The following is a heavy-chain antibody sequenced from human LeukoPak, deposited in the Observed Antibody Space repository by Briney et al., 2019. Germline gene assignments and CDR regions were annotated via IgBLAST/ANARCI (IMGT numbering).Heavy chain of an antibody. D-gene: IGHD3-10*01. V-gene: IGHV3-74*01. J-gene: IGHJ4*02. CDR1: GFIFSDYA. CDR2: INSDGSST. Sequence: GGSLRLSCAASGFIFSDYAMTWVRQAPGKGLVWVSRINSDGSSTSYADSVKGRFTISRDNAKNTLYLQMNSLRAEDTAVYYCASWIRGVYWGQGTLVTVSS. CDR3: ASWIRGVY.